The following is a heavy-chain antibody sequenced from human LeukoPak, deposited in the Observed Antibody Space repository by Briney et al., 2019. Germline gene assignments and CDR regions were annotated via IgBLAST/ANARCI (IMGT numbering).Heavy chain of an antibody. D-gene: IGHD2-21*02. CDR2: IWFDGKNQ. CDR3: ARTFPAYCGGDCYLDY. Sequence: PGRSLRLSCAASGFILNSYGMHWVRQAPGKGLEWVADIWFDGKNQHFADSVRGRFAISRDNSKNTVYLQINSLRAEDTTVYYCARTFPAYCGGDCYLDYWGQGTLVTVSS. V-gene: IGHV3-33*01. J-gene: IGHJ4*02. CDR1: GFILNSYG.